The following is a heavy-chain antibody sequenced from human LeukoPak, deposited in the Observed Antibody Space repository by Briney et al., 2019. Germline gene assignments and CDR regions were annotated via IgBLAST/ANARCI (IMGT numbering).Heavy chain of an antibody. Sequence: GGSLRLSCAASGFTFSSYWMSRVRQAPGKGLEWVANIKQDGSEKYYVDSVKGRFTISRDNAKSSLYLQMNSLRAEDTAVYYCARGRIRGTYGYWGQGTLVTVSS. D-gene: IGHD3-10*01. J-gene: IGHJ4*02. CDR3: ARGRIRGTYGY. V-gene: IGHV3-7*01. CDR2: IKQDGSEK. CDR1: GFTFSSYW.